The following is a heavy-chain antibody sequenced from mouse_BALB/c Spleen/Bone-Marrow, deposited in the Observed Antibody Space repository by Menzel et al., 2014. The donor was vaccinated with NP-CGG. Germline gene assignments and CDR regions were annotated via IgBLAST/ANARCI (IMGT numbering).Heavy chain of an antibody. J-gene: IGHJ4*01. D-gene: IGHD4-1*01. CDR3: ASLLTFYAMDY. CDR1: GFTFTDYF. V-gene: IGHV7-3*02. Sequence: EVKLMESGGGLVQPGGSLRLSCATSGFTFTDYFMTWVRQPPGKALEWLVFIRNKANGYTTDYSASVKGRFTISRDNSQSILYLQMNTLRAEDSATYYCASLLTFYAMDYWGQGTSVTVYS. CDR2: IRNKANGYTT.